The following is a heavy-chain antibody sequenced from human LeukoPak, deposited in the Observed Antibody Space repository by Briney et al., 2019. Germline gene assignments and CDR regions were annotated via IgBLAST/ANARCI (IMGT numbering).Heavy chain of an antibody. CDR1: GITLSNYG. CDR2: ISDSGGST. V-gene: IGHV3-23*01. J-gene: IGHJ4*02. CDR3: AKRGVVIRVILVGFHKEAYYFES. D-gene: IGHD3/OR15-3a*01. Sequence: GGSLRLSCAVSGITLSNYGMSWVRQAPGKGLEWVAGISDSGGSTKYADSVKGRYTIARDNRKNTLYLQMNSLRAEDTAVYFCAKRGVVIRVILVGFHKEAYYFESWGQGALVTVSS.